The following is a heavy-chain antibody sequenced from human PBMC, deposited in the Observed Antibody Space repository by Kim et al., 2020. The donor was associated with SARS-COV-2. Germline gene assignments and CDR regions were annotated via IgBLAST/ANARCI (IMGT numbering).Heavy chain of an antibody. V-gene: IGHV1-69*04. CDR3: AVADTAMVGAAFDI. J-gene: IGHJ3*02. D-gene: IGHD5-18*01. CDR2: IIPILGIA. Sequence: SVKVSCKASGGTFSSYAISWVRQAPGQGLEWMGRIIPILGIANYAQKFQGRVTITADKSTSTAYMELSSLRSEDTAVYYCAVADTAMVGAAFDIWGQGTMVTVSS. CDR1: GGTFSSYA.